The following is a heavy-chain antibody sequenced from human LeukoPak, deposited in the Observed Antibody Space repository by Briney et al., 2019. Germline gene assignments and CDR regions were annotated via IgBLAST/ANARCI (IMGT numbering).Heavy chain of an antibody. V-gene: IGHV4-34*01. CDR1: GGSFSGYY. CDR3: ARGGLRGYTYGHWYFDL. J-gene: IGHJ2*01. Sequence: TSETLSLTCAVYGGSFSGYYWSWIRQPPGKGLEWIGDINHSGSTNYNPSLKSRVTISVDTPKNQFSLKLTSVTAADTAVYYCARGGLRGYTYGHWYFDLWGRGTLVPVSS. D-gene: IGHD5-18*01. CDR2: INHSGST.